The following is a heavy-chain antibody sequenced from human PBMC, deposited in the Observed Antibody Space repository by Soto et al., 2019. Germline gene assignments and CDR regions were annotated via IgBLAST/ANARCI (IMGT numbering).Heavy chain of an antibody. CDR1: RFTVGDSA. CDR3: TTNYYDSSGYDNWFDP. V-gene: IGHV3-49*03. D-gene: IGHD3-22*01. J-gene: IGHJ5*02. Sequence: RLCGASCRFTVGDSAMSFLRQDPGKGLEWVGFIRSKAYGGTTEYVASVKGRFTISRDDSKSIAYLQMNSLKTEDTAVYYCTTNYYDSSGYDNWFDPSGQGTLVTVSS. CDR2: IRSKAYGGTT.